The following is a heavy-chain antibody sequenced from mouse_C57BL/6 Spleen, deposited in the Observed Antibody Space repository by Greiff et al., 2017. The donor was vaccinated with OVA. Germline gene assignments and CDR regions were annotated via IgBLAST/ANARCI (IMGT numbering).Heavy chain of an antibody. Sequence: QVQLQQPGAELVRPGSSVKLSCKASGYTFTSYWMHWVKQRPIQGLEWIGNIDPSDSETHYNQKFKDKATLTVDKSSSTAYMQLSSLLSEDSAVDYCARTQQAMGWYFDVWGTGTTVTVSS. CDR1: GYTFTSYW. CDR2: IDPSDSET. D-gene: IGHD6-1*01. J-gene: IGHJ1*03. CDR3: ARTQQAMGWYFDV. V-gene: IGHV1-52*01.